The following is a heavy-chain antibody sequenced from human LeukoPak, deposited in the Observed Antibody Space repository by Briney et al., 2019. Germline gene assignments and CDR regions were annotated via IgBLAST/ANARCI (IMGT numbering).Heavy chain of an antibody. J-gene: IGHJ4*02. CDR2: IVPIFGTV. D-gene: IGHD6-13*01. CDR1: GGTFSSHS. V-gene: IGHV1-69*05. CDR3: ARDQKGGIAAAGDFDY. Sequence: EASVKVSCKASGGTFSSHSITWVRQAPGQGLNWMGGIVPIFGTVVYAPIFQGRVTITTDESTSTAYMELSSLRSEDTAVYYCARDQKGGIAAAGDFDYWGQGTLVTVSS.